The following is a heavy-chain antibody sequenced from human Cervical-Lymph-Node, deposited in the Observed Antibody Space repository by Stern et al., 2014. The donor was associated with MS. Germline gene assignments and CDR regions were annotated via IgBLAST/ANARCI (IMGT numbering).Heavy chain of an antibody. CDR2: INPNSGGT. V-gene: IGHV1-2*02. D-gene: IGHD3-3*01. J-gene: IGHJ5*02. CDR1: GYTFTDSY. Sequence: QVQLMQSGAEVKKPGASVKVSCKASGYTFTDSYIHWVRQAPGQGLQWMGWINPNSGGTKYAQNFQGRVTMTRDTSINTAYMEVIRLISDDTAVYYCARDPPFWSGYFNWFDPWGQGTLVTVSP. CDR3: ARDPPFWSGYFNWFDP.